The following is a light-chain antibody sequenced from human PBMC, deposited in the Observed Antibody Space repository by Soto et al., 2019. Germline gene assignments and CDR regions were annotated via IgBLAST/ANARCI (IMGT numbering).Light chain of an antibody. V-gene: IGKV3-20*01. CDR1: ETISNNY. J-gene: IGKJ1*01. Sequence: EIVLTQSPGTLSLSPGERATLSCRAGETISNNYVAWYQQRPGQAPRLLIYLASNRAAGVPDRFRGSGSGADFTLTISRLEPEDFAVYVCQQYGSSPWTFGQGTKVDIK. CDR2: LAS. CDR3: QQYGSSPWT.